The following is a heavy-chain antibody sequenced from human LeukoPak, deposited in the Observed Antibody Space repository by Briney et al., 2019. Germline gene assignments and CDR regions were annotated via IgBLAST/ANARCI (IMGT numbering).Heavy chain of an antibody. CDR1: GFTFSSYS. D-gene: IGHD2-15*01. V-gene: IGHV3-21*01. CDR2: ISSSSSYI. CDR3: ARDLKKYCSGGSCYLGSHDY. Sequence: GGSLRLSCAASGFTFSSYSMNWVRQAPGKGLEWVSSISSSSSYIYYADSVKGRFTISRDNAKNSLYLQMNSLRAEDTAVYYCARDLKKYCSGGSCYLGSHDYWGQGTLVTVSS. J-gene: IGHJ4*02.